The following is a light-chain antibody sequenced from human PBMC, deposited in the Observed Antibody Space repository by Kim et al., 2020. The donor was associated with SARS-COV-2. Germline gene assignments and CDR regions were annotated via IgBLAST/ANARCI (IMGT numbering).Light chain of an antibody. CDR2: GKN. CDR3: NSRDSNDNVL. Sequence: SSELTQDPAVSVALGQTVRITCQGDRLRSYYATWYQQKPGQAPIVVIYGKNNRPSGIPDRFSGSSSGNTASLTITGTQAGDEADYYCNSRDSNDNVLFGG. V-gene: IGLV3-19*01. J-gene: IGLJ2*01. CDR1: RLRSYY.